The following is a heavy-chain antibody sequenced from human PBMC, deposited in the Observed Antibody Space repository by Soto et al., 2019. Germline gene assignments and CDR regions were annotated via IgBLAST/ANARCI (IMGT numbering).Heavy chain of an antibody. J-gene: IGHJ4*02. Sequence: GGSLRLSCAASGFTFSAHWMHWVRQVPGEGLMWVSRMSGDVSATDYADPVKGRFTISRDNANKMLFLQMSSLKAEDTAVYYCAREGNWNIDYWGQGTLVTVSS. CDR2: MSGDVSAT. CDR1: GFTFSAHW. CDR3: AREGNWNIDY. D-gene: IGHD1-1*01. V-gene: IGHV3-74*01.